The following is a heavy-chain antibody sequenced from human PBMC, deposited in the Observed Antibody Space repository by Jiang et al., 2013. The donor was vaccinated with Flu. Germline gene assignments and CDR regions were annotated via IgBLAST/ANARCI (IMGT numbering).Heavy chain of an antibody. D-gene: IGHD3-22*01. CDR1: GFSLTNPRMG. J-gene: IGHJ6*02. CDR3: AREVGDYFHGSGAPENYYYGMDV. Sequence: KPTQTLTLTCTVSGFSLTNPRMGVNWIRQPPGRALEWLAHIFPNDEKSYSTSLKTRLTISKDTSKSQVVLTLTNVDPLDTATYYCAREVGDYFHGSGAPENYYYGMDVWGQGTTVTVSS. CDR2: IFPNDEK. V-gene: IGHV2-26*01.